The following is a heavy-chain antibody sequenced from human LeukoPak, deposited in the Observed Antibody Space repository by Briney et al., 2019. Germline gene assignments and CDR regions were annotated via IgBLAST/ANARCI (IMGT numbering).Heavy chain of an antibody. J-gene: IGHJ4*02. CDR1: GFTFSNYW. Sequence: GGSLRLSCAGTGFTFSNYWMNWVRQAPGKGLELVANIKEDGSRINYVDSVKGRFTISRDNAKNSVYLQMDNLRAEDTAVYYCVGSSGWLFDYWGQGILVAVSS. CDR3: VGSSGWLFDY. V-gene: IGHV3-7*01. CDR2: IKEDGSRI. D-gene: IGHD6-19*01.